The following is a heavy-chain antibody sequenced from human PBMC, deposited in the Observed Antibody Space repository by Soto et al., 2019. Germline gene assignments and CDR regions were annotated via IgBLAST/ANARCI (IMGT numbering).Heavy chain of an antibody. CDR3: AKDHLAAAAWL. Sequence: GWSLRLSCAASGFTFSSYSMSWVRQAPGKGLEWVSAISGGGGSTYYADSVKGRFTISRDNSKNTLYLQMNSLRAEDTAVYYCAKDHLAAAAWLWGQGTLVTVSS. V-gene: IGHV3-23*01. CDR2: ISGGGGST. J-gene: IGHJ4*02. D-gene: IGHD6-13*01. CDR1: GFTFSSYS.